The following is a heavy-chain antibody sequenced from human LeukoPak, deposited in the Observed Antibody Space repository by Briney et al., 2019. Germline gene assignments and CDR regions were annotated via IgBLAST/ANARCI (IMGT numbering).Heavy chain of an antibody. D-gene: IGHD2-2*01. CDR1: KFSFSSYW. CDR3: ASRVGPGGVNGMDV. Sequence: GGSLRLSCAASKFSFSSYWMHWVRQAPGKGLVWVSRINSDGSRTNYADSVKGRFTISRDNSKNMMYLQMNSLRVEDTAVYYCASRVGPGGVNGMDVWGQGTTVTVSS. V-gene: IGHV3-74*01. CDR2: INSDGSRT. J-gene: IGHJ6*02.